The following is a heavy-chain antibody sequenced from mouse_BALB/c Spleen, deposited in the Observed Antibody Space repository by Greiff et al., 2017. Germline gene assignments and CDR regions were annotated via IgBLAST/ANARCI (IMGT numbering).Heavy chain of an antibody. D-gene: IGHD2-14*01. J-gene: IGHJ3*01. Sequence: DLVKPGASVKLSCKASGYTFTSYWINWIKQRRGQGLEWIGRIAPGSGSTYYNEMFKGKATLTVDTSSSTAYIQLSSLSSEDSAVYFYARERYYRYDEFAYWGQGTLVTVSA. CDR3: ARERYYRYDEFAY. CDR2: IAPGSGST. CDR1: GYTFTSYW. V-gene: IGHV1S41*01.